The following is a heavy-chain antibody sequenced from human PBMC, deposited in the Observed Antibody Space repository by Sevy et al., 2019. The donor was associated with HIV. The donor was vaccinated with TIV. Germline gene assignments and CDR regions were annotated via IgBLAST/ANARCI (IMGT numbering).Heavy chain of an antibody. D-gene: IGHD4-17*01. CDR1: GETFVGHY. Sequence: SETLSLTCAVFGETFVGHYWTWIRQTPGKGLEWIGEINHRGTANYNPPLKSRVTISVDTSNKQFSLRLNSMTAADTAVYYCAKTATVTISALDSWGRGTLVTVSS. CDR3: AKTATVTISALDS. CDR2: INHRGTA. V-gene: IGHV4-34*08. J-gene: IGHJ4*02.